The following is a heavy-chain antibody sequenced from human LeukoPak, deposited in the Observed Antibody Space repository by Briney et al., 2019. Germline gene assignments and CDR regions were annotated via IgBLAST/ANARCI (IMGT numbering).Heavy chain of an antibody. CDR1: GGTFSSYA. CDR2: ISAYNGNT. Sequence: GASVKVSCKASGGTFSSYAISWVRQAPGQGLEWMGWISAYNGNTNYAQKLQGRVTMTTDTSTSTAYMELRSLRSDDTAVYYCARGFVNDDSSTEGAFDIWGQGTMVTVSS. V-gene: IGHV1-18*01. CDR3: ARGFVNDDSSTEGAFDI. D-gene: IGHD3-22*01. J-gene: IGHJ3*02.